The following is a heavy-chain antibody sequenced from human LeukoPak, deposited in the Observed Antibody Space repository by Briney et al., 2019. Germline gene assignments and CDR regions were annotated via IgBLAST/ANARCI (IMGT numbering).Heavy chain of an antibody. J-gene: IGHJ4*02. D-gene: IGHD3-9*01. CDR2: IYYSGST. CDR3: ARGSLRYFDWLNYFDY. Sequence: SETLSLTCTVSGGSISSYYWSWIRQPPGKGLEWLGYIYYSGSTNYNPSLKSRVTISVDTSKNQFSLKLSSVTAADTAVYYCARGSLRYFDWLNYFDYWGQGTLVTVSS. V-gene: IGHV4-59*01. CDR1: GGSISSYY.